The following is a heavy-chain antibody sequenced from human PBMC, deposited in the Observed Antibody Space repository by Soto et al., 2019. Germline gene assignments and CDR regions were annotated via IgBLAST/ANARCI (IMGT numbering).Heavy chain of an antibody. Sequence: PGGSLRLSCAASGFTFSSYAMSWVRQAPGKGLEWVSAISGSGGSTYYADSVKGRFTISRDNSKNTLYLQMNSLRAEDTAVYYCAKRAGVDIVSAPEYYYYGMDVWGQGTTVTVS. CDR2: ISGSGGST. D-gene: IGHD2-15*01. J-gene: IGHJ6*02. V-gene: IGHV3-23*01. CDR1: GFTFSSYA. CDR3: AKRAGVDIVSAPEYYYYGMDV.